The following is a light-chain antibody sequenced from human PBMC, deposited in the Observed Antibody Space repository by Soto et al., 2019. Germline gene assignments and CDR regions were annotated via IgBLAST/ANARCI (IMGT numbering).Light chain of an antibody. J-gene: IGKJ1*01. CDR2: AAS. CDR3: QQYNDWPT. CDR1: QSVSSSN. Sequence: DIVLTPSPGTLSLSPGERATLSCRASQSVSSSNLAWYQQKPAQAPRLLIYAASRRAPGIPDRFSGSGSGTDFTLTISSLEPEDFAVYYCQQYNDWPTFGQGTKVDIK. V-gene: IGKV3-20*01.